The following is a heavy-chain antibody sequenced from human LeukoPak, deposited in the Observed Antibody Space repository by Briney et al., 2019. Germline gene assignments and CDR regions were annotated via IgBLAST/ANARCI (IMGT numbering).Heavy chain of an antibody. D-gene: IGHD5-24*01. J-gene: IGHJ4*02. CDR3: ARALEMATIPEYFDY. CDR2: IYYSGST. Sequence: PSETLSLTCTVSGGSISSGSYYWSWIRQPPGKGLEWIGYIYYSGSTNYNPSLKSRVTISVDTSKNQFSLKLSSVTAADTAVYYCARALEMATIPEYFDYWGQGTLVTVSS. CDR1: GGSISSGSYY. V-gene: IGHV4-61*01.